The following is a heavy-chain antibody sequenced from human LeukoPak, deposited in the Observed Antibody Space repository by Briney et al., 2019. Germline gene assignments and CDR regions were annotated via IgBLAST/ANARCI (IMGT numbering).Heavy chain of an antibody. J-gene: IGHJ4*02. CDR2: FSGSGVGI. CDR1: GFTFSSNA. V-gene: IGHV3-23*01. Sequence: GGSLRLSCAASGFTFSSNAMSWVRQAPGEGLEWVSGFSGSGVGIYYADSVKGRFTISRDNSKNTLYLEMNSLGVEDTAVYYCAKDGFCRSTSCLKPLYYFDYWGQGTLVTVSS. CDR3: AKDGFCRSTSCLKPLYYFDY. D-gene: IGHD2-2*01.